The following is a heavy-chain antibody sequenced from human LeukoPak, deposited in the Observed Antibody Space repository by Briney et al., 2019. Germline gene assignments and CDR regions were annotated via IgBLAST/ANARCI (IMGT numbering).Heavy chain of an antibody. V-gene: IGHV4-34*01. Sequence: SETLSLTCAVYGGSFSGYYWSWIRQPPGKGLEWIGEINHSGSNNYNPSLKSRVTISVDTSKNQFSLKLSSVTAADTAVYYCARDASVNISSYYGLDVWGQGTTVIVSS. CDR3: ARDASVNISSYYGLDV. CDR2: INHSGSN. CDR1: GGSFSGYY. J-gene: IGHJ6*02. D-gene: IGHD4-17*01.